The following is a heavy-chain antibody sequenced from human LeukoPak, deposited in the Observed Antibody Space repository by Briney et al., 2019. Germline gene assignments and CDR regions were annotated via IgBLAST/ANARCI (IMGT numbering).Heavy chain of an antibody. D-gene: IGHD3-22*01. J-gene: IGHJ3*02. CDR3: ACKKPDYDSSGYYLADAFDI. Sequence: SETLSLTCTVSGYSISSGYYWGWIRQPPGKGLEWIGSFSHGGGIYYNPSLKSRVSMSVDTSKNQFSLKLTSVTAADTAVYYCACKKPDYDSSGYYLADAFDIWGQGTMVTVSS. CDR2: FSHGGGI. CDR1: GYSISSGYY. V-gene: IGHV4-38-2*02.